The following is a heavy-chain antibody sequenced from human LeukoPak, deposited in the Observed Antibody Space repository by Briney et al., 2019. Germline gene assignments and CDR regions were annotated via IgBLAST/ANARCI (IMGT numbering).Heavy chain of an antibody. D-gene: IGHD3-10*01. CDR2: VYYSGNT. CDR3: ARDSEINWFYK. V-gene: IGHV4-39*07. CDR1: GSMSDYY. J-gene: IGHJ4*02. Sequence: NPSETLSLTCTVSGSMSDYYWGWIRQPPGEGLEWIGTVYYSGNTYYNPSLKSRVTISVDTSKNQFSLRLSSVTAADTAVYYCARDSEINWFYKWGQGILVTVSS.